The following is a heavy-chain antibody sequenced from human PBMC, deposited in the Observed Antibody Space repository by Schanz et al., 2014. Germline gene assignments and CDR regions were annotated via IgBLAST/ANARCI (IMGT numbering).Heavy chain of an antibody. CDR1: GYSFTPFP. J-gene: IGHJ4*02. CDR2: INAGTGNT. Sequence: QVQLVQSWAEVKGPGASVKVSCKASGYSFTPFPIHWVRQAPGQRLEWMGWINAGTGNTEYSQKFQGRVTMTTDTSANTAYMELRSRRSDDTAVYYCARDFSAYVGNYFDYWGQGTLVTVSS. CDR3: ARDFSAYVGNYFDY. V-gene: IGHV1-3*01. D-gene: IGHD5-12*01.